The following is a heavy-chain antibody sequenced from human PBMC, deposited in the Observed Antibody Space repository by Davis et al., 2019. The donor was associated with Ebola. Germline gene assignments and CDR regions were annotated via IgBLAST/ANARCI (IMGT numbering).Heavy chain of an antibody. Sequence: GESLKISCAASGFTFSSYNMNWVRQAPGKGLEWVSAISGSGGSTYYADSVKGRFTISRDNSKNTLYLQMNSLRAEDTAVYYCAKELRFLEWFDRDYYYGMDVWGQGTTVTVSS. CDR1: GFTFSSYN. CDR2: ISGSGGST. J-gene: IGHJ6*02. CDR3: AKELRFLEWFDRDYYYGMDV. V-gene: IGHV3-23*01. D-gene: IGHD3-3*01.